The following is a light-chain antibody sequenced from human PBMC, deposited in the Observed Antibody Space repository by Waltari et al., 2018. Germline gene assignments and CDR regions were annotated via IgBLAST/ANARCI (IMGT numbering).Light chain of an antibody. CDR1: HSVSRY. CDR2: DAS. V-gene: IGKV3-11*01. J-gene: IGKJ4*01. Sequence: EIVLTQSPATLSLSPGERATLSCRASHSVSRYLAWYQQKPGQAPILLIYDASNRATGIPARFTGSGSETDFTLTISSLEPEDCGIYYCQQRRNWPLTFGGGTKVEIK. CDR3: QQRRNWPLT.